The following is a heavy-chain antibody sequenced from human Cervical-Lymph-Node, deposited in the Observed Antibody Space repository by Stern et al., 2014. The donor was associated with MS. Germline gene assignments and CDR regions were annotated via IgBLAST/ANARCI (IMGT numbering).Heavy chain of an antibody. CDR3: ARGAAAGTPLGIYEYGMDV. CDR2: INPNSGDT. V-gene: IGHV1-2*06. J-gene: IGHJ6*02. CDR1: GYTFNGYY. D-gene: IGHD6-13*01. Sequence: QVQLVESGAEVKKPGASVKVSCRASGYTFNGYYMHWVRQAPGQGLEWMGRINPNSGDTDYAQKFQGRVTKTRDTSINTVYMELSMLRSDDTAVYYCARGAAAGTPLGIYEYGMDVWGQGTTVTVSS.